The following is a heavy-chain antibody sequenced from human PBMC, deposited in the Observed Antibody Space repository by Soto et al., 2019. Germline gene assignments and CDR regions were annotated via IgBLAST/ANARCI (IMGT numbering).Heavy chain of an antibody. V-gene: IGHV3-7*05. CDR1: GFTFSSYW. D-gene: IGHD2-2*01. Sequence: GGSLRLSCAASGFTFSSYWMSWVRQAPGKGLEWVANIKQDGSEKYYVDSVKGRFTISRDNAKNSLYLQMNSLRAEDTAVYYCARAFGSTNNYYYYYGMDVWGQGTTVTVSS. J-gene: IGHJ6*02. CDR3: ARAFGSTNNYYYYYGMDV. CDR2: IKQDGSEK.